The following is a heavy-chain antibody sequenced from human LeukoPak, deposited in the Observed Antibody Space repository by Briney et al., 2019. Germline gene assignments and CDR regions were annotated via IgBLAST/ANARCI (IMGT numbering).Heavy chain of an antibody. V-gene: IGHV4-59*01. Sequence: PSETLSLTCSISGGSISPDYWTWVRQSPGKGLEWIGYIYYGGSTNYNPSLKSRVTISIDTSETQFSLRLTSVTAADTAVYYCARGSSSWYIPQDYWGQGALVTVSS. J-gene: IGHJ4*02. CDR2: IYYGGST. D-gene: IGHD6-13*01. CDR3: ARGSSSWYIPQDY. CDR1: GGSISPDY.